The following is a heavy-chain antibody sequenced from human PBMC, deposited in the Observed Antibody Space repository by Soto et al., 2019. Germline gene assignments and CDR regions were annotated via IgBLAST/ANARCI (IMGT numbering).Heavy chain of an antibody. CDR3: ARGAYCNTTSCYRHGMDV. D-gene: IGHD2-2*01. CDR1: EFTFSSYA. V-gene: IGHV3-30-3*01. J-gene: IGHJ6*02. CDR2: ISYDGTNK. Sequence: GGSLRLSCAASEFTFSSYAMHWVRQAPGKGLEWVTVISYDGTNKYYADSVKGRFTISRDSSKNNLNLQMNSLGAEDTAVYYCARGAYCNTTSCYRHGMDVWGQGTTVTVSS.